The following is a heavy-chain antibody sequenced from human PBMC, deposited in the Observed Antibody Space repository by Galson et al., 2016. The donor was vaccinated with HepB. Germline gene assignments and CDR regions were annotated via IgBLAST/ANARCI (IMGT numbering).Heavy chain of an antibody. CDR1: GFSLSTSGMC. J-gene: IGHJ6*02. Sequence: PALVKPTQTLTLTCTFSGFSLSTSGMCVGWIRQPPGKALEWLALIDWDEDKYYSTSLKTRLTISKDTSKNQVVLTMTNMDPVDTATYYCARMKNYYYGMDGWGQGTTVTVSS. V-gene: IGHV2-70*01. CDR3: ARMKNYYYGMDG. CDR2: IDWDEDK.